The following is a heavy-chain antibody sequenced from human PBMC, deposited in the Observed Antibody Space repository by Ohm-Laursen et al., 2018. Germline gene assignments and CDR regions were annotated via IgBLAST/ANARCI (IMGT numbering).Heavy chain of an antibody. CDR1: GFTFSSYS. CDR2: ISSSSSYI. D-gene: IGHD4-17*01. Sequence: SLRLSCAASGFTFSSYSMNWVRQAPGKGLEWVSSISSSSSYIYYADSVKGRFTISRDNAKNSLYLQMNSLRAKDTALYYCAKDISSTTVAFDIWGQGTMVTVSS. V-gene: IGHV3-21*04. J-gene: IGHJ3*02. CDR3: AKDISSTTVAFDI.